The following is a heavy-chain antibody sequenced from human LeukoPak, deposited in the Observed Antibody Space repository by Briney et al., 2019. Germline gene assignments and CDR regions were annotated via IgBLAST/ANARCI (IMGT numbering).Heavy chain of an antibody. Sequence: ASVKVSCKASGGTLSSYAISWVRQAPGQGLEWMGRIIPMFGIANYAQKFQGRVTITADKSTSTAYVELSSLRSEDTAVYYCARGTHWQADYYGMDVRGQGNPGHRLL. J-gene: IGHJ6*02. CDR2: IIPMFGIA. CDR3: ARGTHWQADYYGMDV. V-gene: IGHV1-69*04. D-gene: IGHD1-1*01. CDR1: GGTLSSYA.